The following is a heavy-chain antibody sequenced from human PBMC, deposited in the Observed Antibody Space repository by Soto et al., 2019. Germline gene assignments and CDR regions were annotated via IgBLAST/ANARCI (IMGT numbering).Heavy chain of an antibody. Sequence: HLQLQESGPGLVKPSETLSLTCTVSGDSISNSNYYWGWIRQPPGKGLEWIANIYYSGITYCNPSPKSGVAISVDTSKNQFSLKLSSVTAADTAIYYCARSNSGYYKWFDPWGQGTLVTVSS. D-gene: IGHD3-22*01. CDR1: GDSISNSNYY. J-gene: IGHJ5*02. CDR3: ARSNSGYYKWFDP. V-gene: IGHV4-39*01. CDR2: IYYSGIT.